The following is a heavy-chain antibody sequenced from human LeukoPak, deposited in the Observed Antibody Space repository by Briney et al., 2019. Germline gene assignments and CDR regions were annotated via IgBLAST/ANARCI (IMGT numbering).Heavy chain of an antibody. CDR1: GGSISSYY. J-gene: IGHJ6*03. CDR2: IYYSGST. CDR3: ARGQKNYYGSGSFPHAVYYYYYYMDV. Sequence: PSETLSLTCTVSGGSISSYYWSWIRQPPGKGLEWIGYIYYSGSTNYNTSLKSRVTISVDTSKNQFSLKLSSVTAADTAVYYCARGQKNYYGSGSFPHAVYYYYYYMDVWGKGTTVTVSS. V-gene: IGHV4-59*01. D-gene: IGHD3-10*01.